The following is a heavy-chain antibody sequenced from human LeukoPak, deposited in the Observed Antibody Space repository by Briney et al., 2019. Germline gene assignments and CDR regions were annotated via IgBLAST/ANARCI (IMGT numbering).Heavy chain of an antibody. V-gene: IGHV4-39*07. D-gene: IGHD3-16*01. J-gene: IGHJ3*02. CDR2: IYYSGNT. Sequence: PSETLSLTCTVSGGSISSSGDYWGWIRQSPGKGLEWIGSIYYSGNTYYNPSLKGRVTISVDTSKNQFSLKLSSVTAADTAVYYCARSLRTMTTFLYAFDIWGQGTMVTVSS. CDR3: ARSLRTMTTFLYAFDI. CDR1: GGSISSSGDY.